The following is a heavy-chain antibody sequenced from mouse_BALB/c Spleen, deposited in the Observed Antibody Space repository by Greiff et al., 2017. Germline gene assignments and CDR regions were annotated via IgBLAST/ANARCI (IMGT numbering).Heavy chain of an antibody. V-gene: IGHV5-17*02. Sequence: EVQRVESGGGLVQPGGSRKLSCAASGFTFSSFGMHWVRQAPEKGLEWVAYISSGSSTIYYADTVKGRFTISRDNPKNTLFLQMTSLRSEDTAMYYCARDYGYHWYFDVWGAGTTVTVSS. CDR2: ISSGSSTI. CDR1: GFTFSSFG. J-gene: IGHJ1*01. CDR3: ARDYGYHWYFDV. D-gene: IGHD1-2*01.